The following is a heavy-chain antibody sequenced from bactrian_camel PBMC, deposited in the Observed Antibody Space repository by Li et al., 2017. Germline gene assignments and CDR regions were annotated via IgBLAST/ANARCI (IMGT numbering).Heavy chain of an antibody. CDR3: ASGLRQCSYPGGTWVSTAGS. CDR1: GFTSSRFC. Sequence: VQLVESGGDSVQAGGSLRLSCAASGFTSSRFCMGWFRQAPGKEREGVATLGNDGSIDYANSVKGRFTISQDKAKHMLYLQMDSLRTEDTAMYYCASGLRQCSYPGGTWVSTAGSWGSGTQVTVS. J-gene: IGHJ6*01. CDR2: LGNDGSI. D-gene: IGHD3*01. V-gene: IGHV3S55*01.